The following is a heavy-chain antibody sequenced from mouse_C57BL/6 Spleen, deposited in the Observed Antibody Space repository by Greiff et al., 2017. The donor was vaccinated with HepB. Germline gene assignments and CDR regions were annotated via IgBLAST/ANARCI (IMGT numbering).Heavy chain of an antibody. CDR1: GYTFTSYW. D-gene: IGHD2-4*01. CDR2: IYPGSGST. V-gene: IGHV1-55*01. CDR3: ARGVYDDDGFAY. Sequence: VQQQQPGAELVKPGASVKMSCKASGYTFTSYWITWVKQRPGQGLEWIGDIYPGSGSTNYNEKFTSKATPTVDTSSSTAYMQLSSLTSEDSAVYYCARGVYDDDGFAYWGQGTLVTVSA. J-gene: IGHJ3*01.